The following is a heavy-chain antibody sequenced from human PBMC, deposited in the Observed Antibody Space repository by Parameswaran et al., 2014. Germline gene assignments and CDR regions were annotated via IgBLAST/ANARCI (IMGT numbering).Heavy chain of an antibody. D-gene: IGHD6-19*01. J-gene: IGHJ4*02. CDR3: ARCKREEQWPTPHDY. Sequence: WVRQAPGQGLEWMGWISDYIGYTKYSQKFQGRVTMTTDTSTNIAYMEVRSLRYDDTAVYYCARCKREEQWPTPHDYWGQGTLVTVSS. V-gene: IGHV1-18*01. CDR2: ISDYIGYT.